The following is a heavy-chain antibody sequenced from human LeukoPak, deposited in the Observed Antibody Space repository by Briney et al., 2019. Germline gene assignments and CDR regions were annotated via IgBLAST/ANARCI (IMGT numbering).Heavy chain of an antibody. D-gene: IGHD3-3*01. CDR1: GYTFTIYV. CDR3: ARVVYYDFWSGYRSDHYFDY. J-gene: IGHJ4*02. V-gene: IGHV1-18*01. Sequence: ASVKVSCKASGYTFTIYVISWVRQAPGQGLAWMGWISAYNGDTNYAQKLQGRVTMTTDTSTSTAYMELRSLRSDGTALYYCARVVYYDFWSGYRSDHYFDYWGQGTLVTVSS. CDR2: ISAYNGDT.